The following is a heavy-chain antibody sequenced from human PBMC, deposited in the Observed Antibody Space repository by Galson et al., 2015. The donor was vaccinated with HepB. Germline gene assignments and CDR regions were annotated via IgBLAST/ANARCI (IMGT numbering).Heavy chain of an antibody. CDR3: TRVLTTVTTYYFDY. CDR2: IRSKAYGGTT. Sequence: SLRLSCAVSGFTFGDYAMSWFRQAPGKGLEWVGFIRSKAYGGTTQYAASVKGRFTISRDDSKNIAYLQMNSLKTEDTAMYYCTRVLTTVTTYYFDYWGQGILVTVSS. V-gene: IGHV3-49*03. D-gene: IGHD4-17*01. J-gene: IGHJ4*02. CDR1: GFTFGDYA.